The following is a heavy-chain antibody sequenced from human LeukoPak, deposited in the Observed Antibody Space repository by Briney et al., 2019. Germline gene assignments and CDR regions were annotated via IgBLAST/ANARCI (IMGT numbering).Heavy chain of an antibody. V-gene: IGHV3-9*01. Sequence: PGGSLRLSCAASGFTFSSYWMHWVRQAPGKGLEWVSGISWNSGSIGYADSVKGRFTISRDNAKNSLYLQMNSLRAEDTALYCCAKDGARYYDSSGYQFDYWGQGTLVTVSS. CDR2: ISWNSGSI. CDR3: AKDGARYYDSSGYQFDY. J-gene: IGHJ4*02. CDR1: GFTFSSYW. D-gene: IGHD3-22*01.